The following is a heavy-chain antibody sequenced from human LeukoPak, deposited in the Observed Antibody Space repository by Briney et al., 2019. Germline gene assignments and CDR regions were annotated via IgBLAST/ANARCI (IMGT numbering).Heavy chain of an antibody. CDR1: GGSISSYY. CDR3: ARGLGSDYPRWFDP. Sequence: SETLSLTCTVSGGSISSYYWSWIRQPPGKGLEWIGEINHSGTTNYNPSLKGRVTISVDTSKNQFSLKLSSVTAADTAVYYCARGLGSDYPRWFDPWGHGTLVTVSS. D-gene: IGHD4-17*01. V-gene: IGHV4-34*01. CDR2: INHSGTT. J-gene: IGHJ5*02.